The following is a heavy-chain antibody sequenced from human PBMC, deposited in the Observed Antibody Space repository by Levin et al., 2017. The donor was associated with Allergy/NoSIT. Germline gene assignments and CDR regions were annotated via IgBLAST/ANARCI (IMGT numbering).Heavy chain of an antibody. D-gene: IGHD4-23*01. CDR3: ARELRTANDDGGSRDY. Sequence: GESLKISCAASGFTFSSYSMNWVRQAPGKGLEWVSSISSSSSYIYYADSVKGRFTISRDNAKNSLYLQMNSLRAEDTAVYYCARELRTANDDGGSRDYWGQGTLVTVSS. J-gene: IGHJ4*02. V-gene: IGHV3-21*01. CDR2: ISSSSSYI. CDR1: GFTFSSYS.